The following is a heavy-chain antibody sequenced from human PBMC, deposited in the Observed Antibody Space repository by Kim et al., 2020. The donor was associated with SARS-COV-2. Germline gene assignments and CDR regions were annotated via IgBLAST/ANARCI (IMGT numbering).Heavy chain of an antibody. J-gene: IGHJ5*02. CDR1: GGSIGSSNDY. CDR2: TSYSGST. CDR3: AKIAVTGTGRGYGSGP. Sequence: SETLSLTCTVSGGSIGSSNDYWGWIRQPPAPGKGLEWIGSTSYSGSTYYNPSLQSRVTISVDTSKNQFSLKLSSVTAADTAVYYCAKIAVTGTGRGYGSGPWGQGTLVTVSS. D-gene: IGHD6-19*01. V-gene: IGHV4-39*01.